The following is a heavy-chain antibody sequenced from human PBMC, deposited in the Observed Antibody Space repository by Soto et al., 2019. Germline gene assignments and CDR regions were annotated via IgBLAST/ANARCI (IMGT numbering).Heavy chain of an antibody. J-gene: IGHJ3*02. Sequence: QVQLVQSGAEVKKPGASVKVYCKVSGYTLTELSMHWVRQAPGKGLEWMGGFDPEDGETIYAQKFQGRVTVTEDTSTDTAYMELSSLRSEDTAVYYCAIGSPFYYDSSGPYPRGAFDIWGQGTMVTVSS. CDR1: GYTLTELS. V-gene: IGHV1-24*01. D-gene: IGHD3-22*01. CDR2: FDPEDGET. CDR3: AIGSPFYYDSSGPYPRGAFDI.